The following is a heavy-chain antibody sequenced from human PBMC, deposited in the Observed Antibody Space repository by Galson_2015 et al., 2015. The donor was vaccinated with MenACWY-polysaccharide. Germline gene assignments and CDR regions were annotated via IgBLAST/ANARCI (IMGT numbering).Heavy chain of an antibody. D-gene: IGHD3-16*01. Sequence: SLRLSCAGSGFSFRTYSMNWVRQAPGEGLEWVSYIRTEGDSTHYADSVKGRFTVSRDNAKDSMYLQMNSLRDEDTAVYYCVRDMMPGSNEAFDIWGQGTMVTVSS. CDR2: IRTEGDST. J-gene: IGHJ3*02. CDR1: GFSFRTYS. V-gene: IGHV3-48*02. CDR3: VRDMMPGSNEAFDI.